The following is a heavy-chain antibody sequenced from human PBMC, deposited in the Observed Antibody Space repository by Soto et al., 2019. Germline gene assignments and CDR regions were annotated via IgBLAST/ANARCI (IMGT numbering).Heavy chain of an antibody. J-gene: IGHJ5*02. V-gene: IGHV1-18*01. Sequence: QVQLVQSGAEVKKPGASVKVSCKASGYTFTSYGISWVRQAPGQGLEWMGWISAYNGNTHYAQTLQGRVTMTTDTSTSTAYMELRSLRSDDTAVYYWAREYSSSWVHVNRFDPWGQGTLVTVSS. CDR2: ISAYNGNT. CDR3: AREYSSSWVHVNRFDP. D-gene: IGHD6-13*01. CDR1: GYTFTSYG.